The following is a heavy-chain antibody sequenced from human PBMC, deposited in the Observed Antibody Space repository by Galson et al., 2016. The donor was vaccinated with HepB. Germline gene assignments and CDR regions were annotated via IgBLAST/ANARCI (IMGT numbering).Heavy chain of an antibody. J-gene: IGHJ6*02. Sequence: CAISGDSVSSNTAAWNWIRQSASRGLEWLGRTYYRSRWDYDYAVSVRGRITINADTSKNQFSLQLSSVTPEDTAVYYCARDKSAGDYYYYGLDAWGQGTTVTVSS. D-gene: IGHD6-25*01. CDR3: ARDKSAGDYYYYGLDA. V-gene: IGHV6-1*01. CDR1: GDSVSSNTAA. CDR2: TYYRSRWDY.